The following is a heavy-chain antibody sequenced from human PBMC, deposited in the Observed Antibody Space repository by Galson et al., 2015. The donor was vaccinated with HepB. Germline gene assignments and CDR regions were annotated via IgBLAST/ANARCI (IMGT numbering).Heavy chain of an antibody. D-gene: IGHD1-1*01. Sequence: SVKVSCKASGYTFISYDINWVRQATGQGLEWMGWMNPNSGNTGYAQKFQGRVTMTKNTSISTAYMELTRLTSDDTGVYFCATDQATTRTFDDWGQGTLVTVSS. J-gene: IGHJ4*02. V-gene: IGHV1-8*01. CDR1: GYTFISYD. CDR2: MNPNSGNT. CDR3: ATDQATTRTFDD.